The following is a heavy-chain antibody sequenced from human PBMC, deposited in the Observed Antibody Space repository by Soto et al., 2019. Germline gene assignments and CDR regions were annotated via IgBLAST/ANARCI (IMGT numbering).Heavy chain of an antibody. CDR3: ARGSPPGYCSSTSCYDYYYYYMDV. Sequence: ASVKVSCKASGYTFTSYGISWVRQAPGQGLEWMGWISAYNGNTNYAQKLQGRVTRTTDTSTSRAYMGLRSLRSDDTAVYYCARGSPPGYCSSTSCYDYYYYYMDVWGKGTTVTVSS. V-gene: IGHV1-18*01. CDR2: ISAYNGNT. CDR1: GYTFTSYG. J-gene: IGHJ6*03. D-gene: IGHD2-2*01.